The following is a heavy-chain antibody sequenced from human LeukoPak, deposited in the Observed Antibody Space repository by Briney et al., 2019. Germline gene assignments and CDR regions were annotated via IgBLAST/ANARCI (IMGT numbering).Heavy chain of an antibody. V-gene: IGHV4-34*01. Sequence: SETLSLTCAVYGGSFTSYYWSWIRQPPGKGLEWIGEISHTGHTNYNPSLKSRVAMSVETSKNQLSLILTSVTAADTAVYYCARGPYSSDAGYWGQGTLVTVSS. D-gene: IGHD6-25*01. CDR3: ARGPYSSDAGY. CDR1: GGSFTSYY. J-gene: IGHJ4*02. CDR2: ISHTGHT.